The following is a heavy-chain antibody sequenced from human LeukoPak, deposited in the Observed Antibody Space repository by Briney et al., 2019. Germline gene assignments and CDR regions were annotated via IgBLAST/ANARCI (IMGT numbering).Heavy chain of an antibody. V-gene: IGHV3-30-3*01. J-gene: IGHJ4*02. CDR1: GFTFSSYA. CDR2: ISYDGSNK. D-gene: IGHD3-22*01. Sequence: GRSLRLSCAASGFTFSSYAMHWVRQAPGKGLEWVAVISYDGSNKYYADSVKGRFTISRDNSKNTLYLQMNSLRAEDTAVYYCAREHQQQYYYDGSGYYPFEYWGQGTLVTVSS. CDR3: AREHQQQYYYDGSGYYPFEY.